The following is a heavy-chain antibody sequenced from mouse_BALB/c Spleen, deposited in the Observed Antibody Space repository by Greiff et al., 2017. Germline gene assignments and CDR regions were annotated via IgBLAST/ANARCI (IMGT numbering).Heavy chain of an antibody. CDR1: GYTFTDYW. CDR3: ARSIYYGYDGRRRYARDD. CDR2: IDTSDSYT. D-gene: IGHD2-2*01. Sequence: QVHVKQPGAELVMPGASVKMSCKASGYTFTDYWMHWVKQRPGQGLEWIGAIDTSDSYTSYNQKFKGKATLTVDESSSTAYMQLSSLTSEDSAVYYCARSIYYGYDGRRRYARDDWGQGTSATVSS. V-gene: IGHV1-69*01. J-gene: IGHJ4*01.